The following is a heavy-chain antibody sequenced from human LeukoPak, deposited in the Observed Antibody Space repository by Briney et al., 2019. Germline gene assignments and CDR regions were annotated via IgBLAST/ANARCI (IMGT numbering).Heavy chain of an antibody. CDR3: ARATTGDTYYYYYMDV. D-gene: IGHD1-1*01. CDR1: GGPISSSSYY. J-gene: IGHJ6*03. CDR2: IYYSGST. V-gene: IGHV4-61*01. Sequence: PSETLSLTCTVSGGPISSSSYYWSWIRQPPGKGLEWIGYIYYSGSTNYNPSLKSRLTISVDTSKNQFSLKLSSVTAADTAVYYCARATTGDTYYYYYMDVWGKGTTVTISS.